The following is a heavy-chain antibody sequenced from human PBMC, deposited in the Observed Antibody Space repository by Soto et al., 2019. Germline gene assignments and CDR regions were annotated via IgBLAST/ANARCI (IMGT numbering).Heavy chain of an antibody. Sequence: QVQLQESGPGLVKPSQTLSLTCTVSGGSISSGGYYWSWIRQHPGKGLEWIGYIYYSGSTYYNPSLKTLVTIPVDPSKSPSSRNLSSVTAADTAVYYCARTPSAWGQGTLVTVSS. J-gene: IGHJ5*02. CDR2: IYYSGST. V-gene: IGHV4-31*01. CDR1: GGSISSGGYY. CDR3: ARTPSA.